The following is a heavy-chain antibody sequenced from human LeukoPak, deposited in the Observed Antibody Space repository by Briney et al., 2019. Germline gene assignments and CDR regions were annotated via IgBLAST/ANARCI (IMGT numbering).Heavy chain of an antibody. CDR3: ARARSSVTTVTTPVY. D-gene: IGHD4-17*01. J-gene: IGHJ4*02. CDR1: GYTFTSYY. Sequence: ASVKVSFKASGYTFTSYYTHWVRQAPGQGLEWMGIINPSGGSTSYAQKFQGRVTMTRDTSTSTVYMELSSLRSEDTAVYYCARARSSVTTVTTPVYWGQGTLVTVSS. V-gene: IGHV1-46*01. CDR2: INPSGGST.